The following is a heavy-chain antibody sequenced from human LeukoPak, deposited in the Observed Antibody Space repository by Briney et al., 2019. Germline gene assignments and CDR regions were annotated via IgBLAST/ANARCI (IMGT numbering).Heavy chain of an antibody. Sequence: SETLSLTCTVSGGSISSYYWSWIRQPPGKGLEWIGYIYYSGSTNYNPSLKSRVTISVDTSKNQFFLKLSSVTAADTAVYYCARHRGYYYDSSGYSNHDAFDIWGQGTMVTVSS. V-gene: IGHV4-59*08. D-gene: IGHD3-22*01. CDR2: IYYSGST. CDR3: ARHRGYYYDSSGYSNHDAFDI. CDR1: GGSISSYY. J-gene: IGHJ3*02.